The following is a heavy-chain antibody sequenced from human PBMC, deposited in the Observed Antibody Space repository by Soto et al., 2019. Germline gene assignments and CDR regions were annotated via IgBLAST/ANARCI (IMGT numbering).Heavy chain of an antibody. D-gene: IGHD3-16*01. J-gene: IGHJ5*02. CDR2: IYTSGST. CDR3: ARVLTFGSSIRWFDP. Sequence: ASETLSLTCAVYGGSFSGYYWSWIRQPAGKGLEWIGRIYTSGSTNYNPSLKSRVTMSVDTSKNQFSLKLSSVTAADTAVYYCARVLTFGSSIRWFDPWGQGTLVTVSS. CDR1: GGSFSGYY. V-gene: IGHV4-59*10.